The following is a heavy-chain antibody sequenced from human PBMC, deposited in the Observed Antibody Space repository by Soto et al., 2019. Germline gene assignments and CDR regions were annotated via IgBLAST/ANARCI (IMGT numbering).Heavy chain of an antibody. J-gene: IGHJ3*02. CDR3: ARVTLEGGHDAFDI. CDR1: GGTFSSYA. V-gene: IGHV1-69*13. Sequence: ASVKVSCKASGGTFSSYAISWVRQAPGQGLEWMGGIIPIFGTANYAQKFQGRVTITADESTSTAYMELSSLRSEDTAVYYCARVTLEGGHDAFDIWGQGTMVTVSS. D-gene: IGHD1-1*01. CDR2: IIPIFGTA.